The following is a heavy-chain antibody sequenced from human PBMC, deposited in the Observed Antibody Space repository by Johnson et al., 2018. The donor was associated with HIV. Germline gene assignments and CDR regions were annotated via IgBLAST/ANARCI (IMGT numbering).Heavy chain of an antibody. CDR3: ARSVHDYSDYLWGRDAFDI. D-gene: IGHD4-11*01. CDR1: GFTFSSYW. V-gene: IGHV3-74*02. CDR2: INSDGSST. Sequence: EVQVVESGGGVVQPGRSLRLSCAASGFTFSSYWMHWVRQAPGKGLVWVSRINSDGSSTSYADSVKGRFTISRDNSKNTLYLQMNNLRLGDTAVYYCARSVHDYSDYLWGRDAFDIWGQGTMVIVSS. J-gene: IGHJ3*02.